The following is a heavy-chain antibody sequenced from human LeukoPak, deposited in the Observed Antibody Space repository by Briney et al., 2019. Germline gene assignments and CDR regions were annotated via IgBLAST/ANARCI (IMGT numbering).Heavy chain of an antibody. CDR1: GYTFTSYD. CDR3: ARGRDDYVWGSYRYWVSFDY. D-gene: IGHD3-16*02. J-gene: IGHJ4*02. CDR2: MNPNSGNT. Sequence: ASVKVSFKASGYTFTSYDINWVRQATGQGLEWMGWMNPNSGNTGYAQKFQGRVTMTRNTSISTAYMELSSLRSEDTAVYYCARGRDDYVWGSYRYWVSFDYWGQGTLVTVSS. V-gene: IGHV1-8*01.